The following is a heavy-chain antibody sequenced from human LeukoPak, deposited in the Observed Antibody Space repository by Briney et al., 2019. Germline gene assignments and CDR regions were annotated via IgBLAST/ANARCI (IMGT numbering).Heavy chain of an antibody. Sequence: GGSLRLSCAASGFTFSSYGMHWVRQAPGKGLEWVAVISYDGSNKYYADSVKGRFTISRDNSKNTLYLQMNSLRAEDTAVYYCAKDRGIAVAGTLDYWGQGTLVTVSS. CDR3: AKDRGIAVAGTLDY. D-gene: IGHD6-19*01. CDR2: ISYDGSNK. V-gene: IGHV3-30*18. J-gene: IGHJ4*02. CDR1: GFTFSSYG.